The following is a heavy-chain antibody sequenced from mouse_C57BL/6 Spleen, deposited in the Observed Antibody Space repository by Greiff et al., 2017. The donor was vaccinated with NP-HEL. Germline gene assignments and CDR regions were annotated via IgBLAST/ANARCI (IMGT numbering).Heavy chain of an antibody. CDR1: GYAFSSYW. V-gene: IGHV1-80*01. D-gene: IGHD4-1*01. CDR2: IYPGDGDT. J-gene: IGHJ2*01. CDR3: AREGDWYYFDY. Sequence: LKQSGASVKISCKASGYAFSSYWMNWVKQRPGKGLEWIGQIYPGDGDTNYNGKFKGKATLTADKSSSTAYMQLSSLTSEDSAVYFCAREGDWYYFDYWGQGTTLTVSS.